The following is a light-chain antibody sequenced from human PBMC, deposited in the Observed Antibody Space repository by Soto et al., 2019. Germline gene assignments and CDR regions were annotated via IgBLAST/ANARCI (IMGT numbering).Light chain of an antibody. CDR1: SSDVGGYNY. CDR3: SSYTSSSTLNYV. Sequence: QSVLTQPASVSGFPGQSITISCTGTSSDVGGYNYVSWYQQHPGKAPKLMIYEVSNRPSGVSNRFSGSKSGNTASLTISGLQAEDEADYYCSSYTSSSTLNYVFGTGTKVTVL. CDR2: EVS. J-gene: IGLJ1*01. V-gene: IGLV2-14*01.